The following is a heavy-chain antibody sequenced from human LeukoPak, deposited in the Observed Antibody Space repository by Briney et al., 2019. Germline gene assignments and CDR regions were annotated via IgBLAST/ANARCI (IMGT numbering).Heavy chain of an antibody. CDR2: LYYSGST. D-gene: IGHD3-9*01. Sequence: SETLSLTCTVSGGSISSSRYYWGWIRQPPGKGLEWIGSLYYSGSTNYNPSLKSRVTISVKTSKNQFSLKLRSVTAADTAVYYCARVTGYTIEDYFDYWGQGTLVTVSS. CDR1: GGSISSSRYY. V-gene: IGHV4-39*07. CDR3: ARVTGYTIEDYFDY. J-gene: IGHJ4*02.